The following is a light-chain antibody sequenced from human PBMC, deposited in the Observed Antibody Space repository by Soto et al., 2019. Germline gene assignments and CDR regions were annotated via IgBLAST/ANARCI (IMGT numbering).Light chain of an antibody. J-gene: IGKJ1*01. CDR1: HSVRSK. Sequence: EIVMTQSPATLSVSPGERATLSCGASHSVRSKLAWYKQKPGQAPRRLIYDASTRATGVPARFRGSGSDTEFTLTISSVQAEDFAVYHCQQYYKWPQTFGQGTKVDIK. CDR3: QQYYKWPQT. CDR2: DAS. V-gene: IGKV3-15*01.